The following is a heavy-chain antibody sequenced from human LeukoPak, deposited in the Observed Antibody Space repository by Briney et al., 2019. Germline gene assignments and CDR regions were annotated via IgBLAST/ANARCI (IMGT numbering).Heavy chain of an antibody. V-gene: IGHV1-46*01. D-gene: IGHD3-22*01. Sequence: ASVKVSCKASGYTFTSYYMHWVRQAPGQGLEWMGIINPSGGSTSYAQKFQGRVTMTRDTSTSTVYMELSSLRSEDTAVYYCARPRLDDSSGSPFDYWGQGTLVAVCS. CDR1: GYTFTSYY. CDR2: INPSGGST. J-gene: IGHJ4*02. CDR3: ARPRLDDSSGSPFDY.